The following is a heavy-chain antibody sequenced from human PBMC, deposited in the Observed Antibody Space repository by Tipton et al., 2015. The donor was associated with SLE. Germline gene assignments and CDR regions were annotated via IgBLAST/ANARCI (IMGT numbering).Heavy chain of an antibody. CDR2: ININSRTI. J-gene: IGHJ6*04. CDR1: GFSLSSHE. CDR3: ARDLRGYSMDV. Sequence: GSLRLSCVASGFSLSSHEMDWVRQAPGKGLKWVSYININSRTIYYADSVKGRFTVSRDNAKNSLYLQMNGLRVEDTAVYYCARDLRGYSMDVWGKGTTVTIST. V-gene: IGHV3-48*03. D-gene: IGHD5-18*01.